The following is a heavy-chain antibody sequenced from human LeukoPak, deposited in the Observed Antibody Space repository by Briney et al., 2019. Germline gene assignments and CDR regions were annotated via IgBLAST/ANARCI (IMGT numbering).Heavy chain of an antibody. CDR2: IKQDGSEK. CDR3: ARHLSGVAGYTYGRGIDF. V-gene: IGHV3-7*01. CDR1: GFTFSSYG. D-gene: IGHD5-18*01. Sequence: PGGSLRLSCAASGFTFSSYGMSWVRQAPGKGLEWVANIKQDGSEKYYVDSVKGRFTISRDNAKKSLYLQMKSLRAEDTAVYYCARHLSGVAGYTYGRGIDFWGQGTLDTVSS. J-gene: IGHJ4*02.